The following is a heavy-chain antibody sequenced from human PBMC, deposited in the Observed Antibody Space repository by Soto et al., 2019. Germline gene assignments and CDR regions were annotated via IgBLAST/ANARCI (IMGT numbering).Heavy chain of an antibody. J-gene: IGHJ4*02. CDR3: AKRAAGTGAYLYS. CDR2: ISFDGGTN. CDR1: GFSFSFSSHA. Sequence: QVQLVESGGGVVQPGRSLRLSCVASGFSFSFSSHALNWVRQAPGKGLEWVAVISFDGGTNFYADSVKGRFTISRDNSNNTLYLDRSSLRPDVKAVNYCAKRAAGTGAYLYSWDQGTLVSVST. V-gene: IGHV3-30-3*02. D-gene: IGHD1-26*01.